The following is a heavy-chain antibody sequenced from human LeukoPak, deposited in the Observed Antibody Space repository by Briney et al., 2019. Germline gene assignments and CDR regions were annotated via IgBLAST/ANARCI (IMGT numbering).Heavy chain of an antibody. J-gene: IGHJ4*02. D-gene: IGHD3-22*01. V-gene: IGHV3-48*01. CDR2: ISSRSSII. Sequence: GGSLRLPRAASGFTFRRYSMIWVRQAPGTGLEWVSFISSRSSIIYYDDSVQGRFTISRNNAKNSLYLQMNSLRAEDTAVYYCARDQSSGYRGLYWGQGTLVTVSS. CDR3: ARDQSSGYRGLY. CDR1: GFTFRRYS.